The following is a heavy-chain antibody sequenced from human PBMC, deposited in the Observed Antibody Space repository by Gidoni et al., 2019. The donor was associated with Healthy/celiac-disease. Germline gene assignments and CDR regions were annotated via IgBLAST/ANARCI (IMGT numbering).Heavy chain of an antibody. CDR2: ISGSGGSI. D-gene: IGHD3-10*01. CDR3: AKDLGGSGSYL. CDR1: VFTFSSNA. Sequence: EVQLLECGGGVVEPGGSLRLASAASVFTFSSNAMSWVRQAPGKGLEWVSAISGSGGSIYYADSVKGRFTISRDNSKNTLYLQMNSLRAEDTAVYYCAKDLGGSGSYLWGQGTMVTVSS. J-gene: IGHJ3*01. V-gene: IGHV3-23*01.